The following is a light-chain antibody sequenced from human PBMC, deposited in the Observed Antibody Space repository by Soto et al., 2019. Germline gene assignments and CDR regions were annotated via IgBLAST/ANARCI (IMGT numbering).Light chain of an antibody. CDR2: DDS. CDR3: QVWDSRSDHVV. V-gene: IGLV3-21*02. Sequence: SYELTQTPSVSVAPGQTARVTCGGKNIGSKSVHWYQQKPGQAPVLVVYDDSDRPSGIPERFSGSNSGNTATLTISRVEAGDEADYYCQVWDSRSDHVVFGGGTQLTVL. J-gene: IGLJ2*01. CDR1: NIGSKS.